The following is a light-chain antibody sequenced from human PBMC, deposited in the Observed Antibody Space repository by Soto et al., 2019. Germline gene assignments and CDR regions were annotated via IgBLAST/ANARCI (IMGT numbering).Light chain of an antibody. J-gene: IGKJ1*01. Sequence: DIQMTQSPSTLSASIGDRVTITCRASQSISGWLAWYQQKPGKAPTLLISDASSLESAVPSRFSGSGSGTEFTLTIDSLQPDDFATYYCQQYESFPWTFGLGTKVEIK. CDR1: QSISGW. CDR3: QQYESFPWT. CDR2: DAS. V-gene: IGKV1-5*01.